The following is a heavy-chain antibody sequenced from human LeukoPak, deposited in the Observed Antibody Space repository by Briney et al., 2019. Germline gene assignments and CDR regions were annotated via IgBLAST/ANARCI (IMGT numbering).Heavy chain of an antibody. J-gene: IGHJ3*02. CDR1: AFPFSTYS. CDR2: ISSGSGII. CDR3: ARGGTGATRGDTFDI. D-gene: IGHD1-7*01. V-gene: IGHV3-21*01. Sequence: KPGGSLRLSCAASAFPFSTYSMNWVRQAPGKGLEWVSSISSGSGIIFYADSVKGRFTISRDNAENSLYLQMNSLRAEDTAVYFCARGGTGATRGDTFDIWGQGAMVTVSS.